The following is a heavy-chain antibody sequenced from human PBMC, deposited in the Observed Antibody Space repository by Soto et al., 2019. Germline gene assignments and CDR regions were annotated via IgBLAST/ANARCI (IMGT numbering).Heavy chain of an antibody. CDR3: ATMNGYFEY. J-gene: IGHJ4*02. Sequence: GGSLRLSCADSGFRFSSYSMSWVRQTPGKGLEWVAAITATGDRTYYADSVTGRFTISRDNSKKTHYLQMTSLRAEDTAMYYCATMNGYFEYWGQGTPVTVSA. CDR2: ITATGDRT. V-gene: IGHV3-23*01. D-gene: IGHD3-22*01. CDR1: GFRFSSYS.